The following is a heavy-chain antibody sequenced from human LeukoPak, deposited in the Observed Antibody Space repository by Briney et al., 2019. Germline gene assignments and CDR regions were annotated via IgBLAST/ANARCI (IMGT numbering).Heavy chain of an antibody. CDR2: IYYSGST. D-gene: IGHD6-25*01. V-gene: IGHV4-39*01. CDR1: GGSISSSSYY. J-gene: IGHJ5*02. CDR3: ANSQAGWFDL. Sequence: SETLSLTCTVSGGSISSSSYYWGWIRQPPGKGLEWIGSIYYSGSTYYNPSLKSRVTISVDTSKNQFSLKLSSVTAADTAVYYCANSQAGWFDLWGQGTLVTVSS.